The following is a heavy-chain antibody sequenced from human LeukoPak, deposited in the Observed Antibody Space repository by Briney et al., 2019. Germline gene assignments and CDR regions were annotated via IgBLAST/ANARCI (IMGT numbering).Heavy chain of an antibody. CDR1: GGSISSYY. V-gene: IGHV4-59*01. CDR3: ARVLYYYYYMDV. J-gene: IGHJ6*03. Sequence: SETLSLTCTVSGGSISSYYWSWIRQPPGKGLEWIGYIYYSGGTNYNPSLKSRVTISVDTSKNQFSLKLSSVTAADTAVYYCARVLYYYYYMDVWGKGTTVTVSS. CDR2: IYYSGGT.